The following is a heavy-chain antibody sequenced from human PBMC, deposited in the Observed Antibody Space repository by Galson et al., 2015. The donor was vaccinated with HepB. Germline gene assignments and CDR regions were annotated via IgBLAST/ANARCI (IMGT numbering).Heavy chain of an antibody. V-gene: IGHV3-23*01. CDR3: AKARPYWYFDL. J-gene: IGHJ2*01. Sequence: SLRLSCAASGFTFSAYDMSWVRQAPGKGLEWVSAMGASGDGTTYADSVKDRFTASRDNSKNTVYLQMNSLRAEDTAVYYCAKARPYWYFDLWGRGTLVTVSS. CDR2: MGASGDGT. CDR1: GFTFSAYD.